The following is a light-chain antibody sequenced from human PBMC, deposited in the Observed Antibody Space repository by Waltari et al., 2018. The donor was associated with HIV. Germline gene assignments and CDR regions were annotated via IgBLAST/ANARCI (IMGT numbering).Light chain of an antibody. CDR2: SDN. Sequence: QSVLTQPPSASGAPGHLVTIPCSGSSSNLGSTAVIWYQQVPGTDHKLLIYSDNQRPSGVPDRFSGSKSGTSASLAISGLQSEDEANYYCAAWDDSLNGPLFGGGTKLTVL. V-gene: IGLV1-44*01. J-gene: IGLJ3*02. CDR1: SSNLGSTA. CDR3: AAWDDSLNGPL.